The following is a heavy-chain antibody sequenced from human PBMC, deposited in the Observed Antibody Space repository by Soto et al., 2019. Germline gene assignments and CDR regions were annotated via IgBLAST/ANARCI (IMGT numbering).Heavy chain of an antibody. D-gene: IGHD2-21*02. CDR3: AREYGGNSGTFDY. CDR2: INHSGST. J-gene: IGHJ4*02. CDR1: GVSFSGYY. Sequence: QVQLQQWGAGLLKPSETLSLTCAVYGVSFSGYYWSWIRQPPGKGLEWIGEINHSGSTNYNPSLKSRVTISVDTSKNQFSRKLSSVTAADTAVYYCAREYGGNSGTFDYWGQGTLVTVAS. V-gene: IGHV4-34*01.